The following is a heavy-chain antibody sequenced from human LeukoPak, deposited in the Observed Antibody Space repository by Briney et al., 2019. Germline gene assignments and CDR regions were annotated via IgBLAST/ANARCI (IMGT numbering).Heavy chain of an antibody. D-gene: IGHD3-3*01. CDR2: INPNSGGT. CDR1: GYTFTGYY. Sequence: GASVKVSCKASGYTFTGYYMHWVRPAPGQGLEWMGWINPNSGGTNYAQKFQGRVTMTRDTSISTAYMELSRLRSDDTAVYYCARGAIRFLEWLSAAYYYYMDVWGKGTTVTVSS. V-gene: IGHV1-2*02. J-gene: IGHJ6*03. CDR3: ARGAIRFLEWLSAAYYYYMDV.